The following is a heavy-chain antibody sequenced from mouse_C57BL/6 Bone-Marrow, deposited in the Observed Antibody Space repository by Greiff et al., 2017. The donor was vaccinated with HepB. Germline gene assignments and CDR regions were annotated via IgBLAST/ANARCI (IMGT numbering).Heavy chain of an antibody. CDR2: ISSGSSTI. CDR1: GFTFSDYG. D-gene: IGHD1-1*01. V-gene: IGHV5-17*01. CDR3: ARSIYYYCSSLYYAMDY. Sequence: EVKLVESGGGLVKPGGSLKLSCAASGFTFSDYGMHWVRQAPEKGLEWVAYISSGSSTIYYADTVKGRFTISRDNAKNTLFLHMTSLRSEDTAMYYCARSIYYYCSSLYYAMDYWGQGTSVTVSS. J-gene: IGHJ4*01.